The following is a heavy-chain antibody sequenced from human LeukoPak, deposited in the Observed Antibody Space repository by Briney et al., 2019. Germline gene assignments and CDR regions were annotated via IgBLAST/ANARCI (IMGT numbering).Heavy chain of an antibody. Sequence: PSETLSLTCTVSGGSVTSGIYHWSWIRQPPGKGLEWIGYIYYSGSTNYNPSLKSRVTISVDKSKNQFSLKLSSVTAADTAVYYCARDSSGYDNSFDCWGQGTLVTVSS. J-gene: IGHJ4*02. CDR1: GGSVTSGIYH. CDR3: ARDSSGYDNSFDC. D-gene: IGHD5-12*01. V-gene: IGHV4-61*01. CDR2: IYYSGST.